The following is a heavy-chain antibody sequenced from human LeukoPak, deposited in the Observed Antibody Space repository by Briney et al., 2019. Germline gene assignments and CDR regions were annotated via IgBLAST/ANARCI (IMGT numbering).Heavy chain of an antibody. J-gene: IGHJ6*02. CDR1: GFPFSRYS. CDR3: ARNTPSRTTYGMDV. D-gene: IGHD2-2*01. V-gene: IGHV3-21*01. Sequence: GGSLSLSCAVSGFPFSRYSMNWVGQAPGKGLEWVSVFSGGSSSTFYADSVKGRFTISRDNAKNSLYLQMDSLRAEDTAVYYCARNTPSRTTYGMDVWGQGTTVTVSS. CDR2: FSGGSSST.